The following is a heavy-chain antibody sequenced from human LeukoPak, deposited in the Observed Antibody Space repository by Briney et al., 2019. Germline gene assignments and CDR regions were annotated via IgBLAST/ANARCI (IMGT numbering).Heavy chain of an antibody. CDR3: AKGSRNNWFDP. V-gene: IGHV3-23*01. Sequence: GGSLRLSCAASGFTFSSYAMSWVRQAPGKGLEWVSAIRGSGGSTYYADSVKGRFTISRDNSKNTPYLQMNSLRAEDTAVYYCAKGSRNNWFDPWGQGTLVTVSS. CDR1: GFTFSSYA. CDR2: IRGSGGST. J-gene: IGHJ5*02.